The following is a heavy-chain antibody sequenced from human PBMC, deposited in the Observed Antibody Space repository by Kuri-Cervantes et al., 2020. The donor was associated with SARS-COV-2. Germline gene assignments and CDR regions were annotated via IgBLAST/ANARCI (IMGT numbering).Heavy chain of an antibody. CDR2: IYHSGST. D-gene: IGHD6-13*01. J-gene: IGHJ4*02. V-gene: IGHV4-59*04. Sequence: GSLRLSCTVSGGSISSYYWSWIRQPAGKGLEWIGSIYHSGSTYYNPSLKSRVTVSVDTSKNQFSLKLSSVTAADTAVYYCATQGVRYSIGDWGQGTLVTVSS. CDR1: GGSISSYY. CDR3: ATQGVRYSIGD.